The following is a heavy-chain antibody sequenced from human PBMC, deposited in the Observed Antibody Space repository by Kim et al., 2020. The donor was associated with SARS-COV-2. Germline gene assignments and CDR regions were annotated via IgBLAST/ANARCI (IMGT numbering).Heavy chain of an antibody. J-gene: IGHJ5*02. CDR1: GFTFRSYA. Sequence: GGSLRLSCAASGFTFRSYAMSWVRQAPGKGLEWVSVISDSGGGTYFADSVKGRFTISRDNSKNKLYLQMNSLRAEDTAVYYCVKHFSSSWYKGFDLWGQGNLVTVSS. V-gene: IGHV3-23*01. CDR3: VKHFSSSWYKGFDL. D-gene: IGHD6-13*01. CDR2: ISDSGGGT.